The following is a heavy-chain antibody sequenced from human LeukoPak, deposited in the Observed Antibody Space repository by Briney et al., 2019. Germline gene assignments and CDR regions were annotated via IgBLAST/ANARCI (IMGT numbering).Heavy chain of an antibody. CDR2: IYYSGST. Sequence: KPSETLSLTCTVSGGSISSYYWSWIRQPPGKGLEWIGYIYYSGSTNYNPSLKSRVTISVDTSKNQFSLKLSSVTAADTAVYYCARVLITFGGVIVRSRPFDPWGQGTLVTVSS. D-gene: IGHD3-16*02. V-gene: IGHV4-59*12. CDR1: GGSISSYY. CDR3: ARVLITFGGVIVRSRPFDP. J-gene: IGHJ5*02.